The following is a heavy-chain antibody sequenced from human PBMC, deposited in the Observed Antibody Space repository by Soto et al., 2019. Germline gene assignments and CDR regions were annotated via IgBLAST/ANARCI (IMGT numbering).Heavy chain of an antibody. J-gene: IGHJ6*02. CDR1: GLPVAGSY. CDR2: IYNDGTT. CDR3: VRPLPSGQTHARDV. V-gene: IGHV3-53*01. D-gene: IGHD3-10*01. Sequence: GGSLRLSCVASGLPVAGSYMAWVRQAPGKGLEWASVIYNDGTTYYSQSVEGRFTISRDTSKNTLYLQMVRLRDEDTAVYYCVRPLPSGQTHARDVWGQGTTVTVSS.